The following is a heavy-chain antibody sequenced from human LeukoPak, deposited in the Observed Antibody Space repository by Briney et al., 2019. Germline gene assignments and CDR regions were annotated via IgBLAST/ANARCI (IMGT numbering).Heavy chain of an antibody. V-gene: IGHV4-30-4*01. J-gene: IGHJ5*02. CDR1: GGSISSSSYY. CDR3: ARVEYYGSGPGCFDP. Sequence: SETLSLTCTVSGGSISSSSYYWSWIRQPPGKGLEWIGYIYYSGSTYYNPSLKSRVTISVDTSKNQFSLKLSSVTAADTAVYYCARVEYYGSGPGCFDPWGQGTLVTVSS. CDR2: IYYSGST. D-gene: IGHD3-10*01.